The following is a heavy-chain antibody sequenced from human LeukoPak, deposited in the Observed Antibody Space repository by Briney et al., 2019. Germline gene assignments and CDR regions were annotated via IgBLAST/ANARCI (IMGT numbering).Heavy chain of an antibody. Sequence: ASVKVSCKASGYTFTSYGISWVRQAPGQGLEWMGWISAYNGNTNYAQKLQGRVTMTTDTSTSTAYMELRSLRSDDTAVYYCARVGAYCSSTSCHTFDYWGQGTLVTVSS. V-gene: IGHV1-18*01. J-gene: IGHJ4*02. CDR3: ARVGAYCSSTSCHTFDY. D-gene: IGHD2-2*01. CDR1: GYTFTSYG. CDR2: ISAYNGNT.